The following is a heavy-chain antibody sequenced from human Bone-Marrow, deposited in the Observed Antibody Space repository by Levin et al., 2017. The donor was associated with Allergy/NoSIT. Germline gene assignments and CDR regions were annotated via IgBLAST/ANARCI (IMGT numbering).Heavy chain of an antibody. Sequence: ASVKVSCEASGYTFTTYYIYWVRQAPGQGLEWMGIINPSGGSTTYAQKFQGRVTMTRDTSASTVYMELSSLTSEDTAMYYCARANVKPEYTSTWYFDFWGQGTTVTVLS. CDR1: GYTFTTYY. D-gene: IGHD6-13*01. V-gene: IGHV1-46*01. J-gene: IGHJ4*03. CDR3: ARANVKPEYTSTWYFDF. CDR2: INPSGGST.